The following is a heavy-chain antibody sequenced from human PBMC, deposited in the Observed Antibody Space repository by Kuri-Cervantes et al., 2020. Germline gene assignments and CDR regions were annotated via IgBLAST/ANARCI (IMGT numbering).Heavy chain of an antibody. CDR1: GFTFSSYS. CDR2: ISSSGSTI. D-gene: IGHD3-10*01. CDR3: ARVGGPMVRGVIIF. J-gene: IGHJ4*02. Sequence: GGSLRLSCAASGFTFSSYSMNWVRQAPGKGLDWVSSISSSGSTIYYADSVKGRFTISRDNAKNSLYLQMNSLRAEDTAVYYCARVGGPMVRGVIIFWGQGTLVTVSS. V-gene: IGHV3-21*04.